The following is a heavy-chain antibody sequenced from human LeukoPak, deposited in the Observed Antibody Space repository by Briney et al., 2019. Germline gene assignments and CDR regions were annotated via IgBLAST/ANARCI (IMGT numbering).Heavy chain of an antibody. CDR2: MYYSGSA. V-gene: IGHV4-59*01. CDR1: GGSISSYY. Sequence: SETLSLTCSVSGGSISSYYWSWVRQPPGKGLEWIGYMYYSGSANYNPSLKSRVTMSVDTSKNHFSLNLTSVTAADTAVYYCARGGTQLTFPVWGQGTLVTVSS. D-gene: IGHD4/OR15-4a*01. J-gene: IGHJ4*02. CDR3: ARGGTQLTFPV.